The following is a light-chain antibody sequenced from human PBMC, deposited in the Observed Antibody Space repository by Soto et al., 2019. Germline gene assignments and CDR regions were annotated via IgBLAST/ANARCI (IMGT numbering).Light chain of an antibody. CDR3: TSYSSSSNFYV. CDR1: SSDVGGYNY. V-gene: IGLV2-14*01. Sequence: QSALTQPASVSGSPGQSITISCTGTSSDVGGYNYVSWYQQHPGKAPKLMIYEVTNRTSGVSHRFSGSKSGNKASLTISGLQAEDEADYYCTSYSSSSNFYVFGAGTKVTVL. CDR2: EVT. J-gene: IGLJ1*01.